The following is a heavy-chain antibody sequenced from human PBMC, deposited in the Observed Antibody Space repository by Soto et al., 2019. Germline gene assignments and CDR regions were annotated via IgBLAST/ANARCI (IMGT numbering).Heavy chain of an antibody. V-gene: IGHV1-18*01. D-gene: IGHD2-2*01. J-gene: IGHJ6*03. CDR2: ISAYSGNT. CDR1: GYTFTSYG. CDR3: ARGGVGYCSSTSWYGGDYYYYYYMDV. Sequence: QVQLVQSGAEVKKPGASVKVSCKASGYTFTSYGISWVRQAPGQGLEWMGWISAYSGNTNYAQKLQGRGTMTTDTTTSKAYMELRSLRSDDTAVYYCARGGVGYCSSTSWYGGDYYYYYYMDVWGKGTTVTVSS.